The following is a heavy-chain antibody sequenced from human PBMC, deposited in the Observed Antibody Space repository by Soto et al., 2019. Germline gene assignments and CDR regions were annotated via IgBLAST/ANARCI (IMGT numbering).Heavy chain of an antibody. CDR3: ARVTFTPNWFDS. D-gene: IGHD3-16*01. CDR2: VYYRGSI. V-gene: IGHV4-30-4*01. J-gene: IGHJ5*01. Sequence: LSLTCTVSGDSISSPDYYWSWIRQAPGKGLELIGYVYYRGSIYYTPSFESRVSISIDTSKNQFSLRLTSVTAADSAVYFCARVTFTPNWFDSWGQGILVTVSS. CDR1: GDSISSPDYY.